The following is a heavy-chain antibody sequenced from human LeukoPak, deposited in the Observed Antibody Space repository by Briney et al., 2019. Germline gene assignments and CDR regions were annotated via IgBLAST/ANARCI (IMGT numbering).Heavy chain of an antibody. CDR2: INHSGST. V-gene: IGHV4-34*01. CDR3: ARYGYCSGGSCYFGYYGMDV. D-gene: IGHD2-15*01. Sequence: SETLSLTCAVYVGSFSGYYWSWIRQPPGKGLEWIGEINHSGSTNYNPSLKSRVTISVDTSKNQFSLKLSSVTAADTAVYYCARYGYCSGGSCYFGYYGMDVWGQGTTVTVSS. J-gene: IGHJ6*02. CDR1: VGSFSGYY.